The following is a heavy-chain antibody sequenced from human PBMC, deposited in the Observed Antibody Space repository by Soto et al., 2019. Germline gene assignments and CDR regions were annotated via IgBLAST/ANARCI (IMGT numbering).Heavy chain of an antibody. J-gene: IGHJ4*02. CDR1: GDTFSSYA. Sequence: QVQLVQSGAAVKKPGSSVKVSCKASGDTFSSYAINWVRQAPGQGLEWMGGIIPMFGTANYAQKFKGRVTITAGESTSTVYMELSSLRSEDTAVYYCARVGPAHYYDSSGYYSPLDYWGQGTLVTVSS. CDR3: ARVGPAHYYDSSGYYSPLDY. CDR2: IIPMFGTA. V-gene: IGHV1-69*01. D-gene: IGHD3-22*01.